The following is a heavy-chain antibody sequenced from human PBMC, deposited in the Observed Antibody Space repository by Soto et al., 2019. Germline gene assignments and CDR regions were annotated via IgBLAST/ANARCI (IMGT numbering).Heavy chain of an antibody. D-gene: IGHD3-10*01. V-gene: IGHV3-15*07. CDR3: HTGADCYGPGSFCSDFDY. Sequence: EVQVVESGGGWVKPGGSLRLSCAASGFNFSNAWMNWFRQAPGKGLEWVGRISSKTDGGATDYAAPVKGRFTISRDDSKNTLYGLMSSLVTADKAVYYCHTGADCYGPGSFCSDFDYWGQGLLVTVSS. J-gene: IGHJ4*02. CDR2: ISSKTDGGAT. CDR1: GFNFSNAW.